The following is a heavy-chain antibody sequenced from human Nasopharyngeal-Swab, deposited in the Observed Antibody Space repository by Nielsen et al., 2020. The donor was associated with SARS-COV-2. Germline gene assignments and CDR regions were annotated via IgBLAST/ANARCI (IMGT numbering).Heavy chain of an antibody. CDR3: ARTAFYYDILTGYYPTYYYYYMDV. D-gene: IGHD3-9*01. CDR1: GGTFSGYA. Sequence: SVKVSCKASGGTFSGYAISWVRQAPGQGLEWMGGIIPIFGTANYAQKFQGRDTITADKSTSTAYMELSSLRSEDTAVYYCARTAFYYDILTGYYPTYYYYYMDVWGKGTTVTVSS. J-gene: IGHJ6*03. V-gene: IGHV1-69*06. CDR2: IIPIFGTA.